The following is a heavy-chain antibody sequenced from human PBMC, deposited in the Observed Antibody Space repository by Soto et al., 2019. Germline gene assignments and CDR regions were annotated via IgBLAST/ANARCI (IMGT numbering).Heavy chain of an antibody. Sequence: QVQLVESGGGVVQPGRSLRLSCAASGFTFSNYYMHWVRQAPGRGLEWLAVMWYDGSSSYSGDSVMDRFTISRDDSKSTLYLEMNSLRVEDTAMYNCAKAFCRGGTCYFDYWGQGTLVTVSS. CDR2: MWYDGSSS. CDR3: AKAFCRGGTCYFDY. V-gene: IGHV3-33*06. CDR1: GFTFSNYY. D-gene: IGHD3-16*01. J-gene: IGHJ4*02.